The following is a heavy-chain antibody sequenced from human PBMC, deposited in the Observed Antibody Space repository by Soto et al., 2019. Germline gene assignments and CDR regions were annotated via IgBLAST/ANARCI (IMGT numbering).Heavy chain of an antibody. V-gene: IGHV3-23*01. CDR3: AKGLRFWFDP. D-gene: IGHD5-12*01. CDR1: GFTFSSYA. Sequence: PVGSLRLSCAASGFTFSSYAMSWVRQAPGKGLEWVSAISGSGGSTYYADSVKGRFTISRDDSKNTLYLQMNSLRAEDTAVYYCAKGLRFWFDPWGQGTLVTVSS. J-gene: IGHJ5*02. CDR2: ISGSGGST.